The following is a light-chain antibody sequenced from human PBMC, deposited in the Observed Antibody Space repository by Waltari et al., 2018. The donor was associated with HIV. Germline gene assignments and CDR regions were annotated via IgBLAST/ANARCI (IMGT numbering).Light chain of an antibody. CDR1: SSNIGAGSD. CDR2: GNT. V-gene: IGLV1-40*01. Sequence: QSVLAQPPSVSGAPGQRVPISCTGSSSNIGAGSDVHWYQQLPGTAPKFLIYGNTNRPSGVPDRFSGSKSGSSASLAITGLQAEDEADYYCQSYDTSLSAYVFGTGTKVTVL. J-gene: IGLJ1*01. CDR3: QSYDTSLSAYV.